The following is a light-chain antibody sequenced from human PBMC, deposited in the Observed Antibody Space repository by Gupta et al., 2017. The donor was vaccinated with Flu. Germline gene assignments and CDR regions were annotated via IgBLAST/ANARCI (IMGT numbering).Light chain of an antibody. J-gene: IGLJ3*02. Sequence: SPGQTASITCSGDKLGEKYAFWYQQKPVQSPMLVIYKDSKRPSGIPERFSGSSSVNTATLTISGTQARDEAGYYCQACDSGIVVFGGGTKLTVL. CDR3: QACDSGIVV. CDR2: KDS. V-gene: IGLV3-1*01. CDR1: KLGEKY.